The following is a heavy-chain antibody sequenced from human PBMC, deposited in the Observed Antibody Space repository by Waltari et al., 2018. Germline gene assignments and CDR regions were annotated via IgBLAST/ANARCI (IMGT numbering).Heavy chain of an antibody. J-gene: IGHJ4*02. V-gene: IGHV3-43*01. CDR2: ISWDGGST. CDR3: AKDKDSSGYQYYFDY. D-gene: IGHD3-22*01. Sequence: EVQLVESGGVVVQPGGSLRLSCAASGFTFDDYTMHWVRQAPGKGLEWVSLISWDGGSTYYADSVKGQFTISRDNSKNSLYLQMNSLRTEDTALYYCAKDKDSSGYQYYFDYWGQGTLVTVSS. CDR1: GFTFDDYT.